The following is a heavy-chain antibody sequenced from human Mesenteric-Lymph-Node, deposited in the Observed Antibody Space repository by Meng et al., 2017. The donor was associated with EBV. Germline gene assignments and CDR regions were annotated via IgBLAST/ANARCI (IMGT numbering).Heavy chain of an antibody. J-gene: IGHJ4*02. CDR2: ISSYNGNT. V-gene: IGHV1-18*01. Sequence: VPHGQSGAEVKKPGASVKVSCKASGYTFPTYGLSWVRQAPGQGLEWMGWISSYNGNTNYAQKLQGRVTMTTDTSTNTAYMDLRSLRSDDTAVYYCAKDGTPYCAGDCYLDYWGQGTLVTVSS. D-gene: IGHD2-21*02. CDR1: GYTFPTYG. CDR3: AKDGTPYCAGDCYLDY.